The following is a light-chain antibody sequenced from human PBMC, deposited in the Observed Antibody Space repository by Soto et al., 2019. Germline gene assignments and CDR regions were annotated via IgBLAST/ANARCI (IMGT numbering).Light chain of an antibody. CDR1: KLGDKY. J-gene: IGLJ2*01. V-gene: IGLV3-1*01. CDR2: QDS. CDR3: QVWDSSTAWDVV. Sequence: SYELTQPPSVSVSPGQTASITCSGDKLGDKYACWYQQKPGQSPVLVIYQDSKRPSGIPERFSGSNSGNTATLTISGTQAMDEADYYCQVWDSSTAWDVVFGGGTKLTVL.